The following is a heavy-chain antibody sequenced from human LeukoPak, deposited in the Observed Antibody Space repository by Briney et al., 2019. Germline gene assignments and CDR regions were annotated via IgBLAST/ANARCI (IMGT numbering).Heavy chain of an antibody. J-gene: IGHJ4*02. V-gene: IGHV3-7*01. CDR1: GFTFSIYW. D-gene: IGHD3-10*01. CDR2: IKQDGSEK. CDR3: AGDYDSGSGRLDRFDY. Sequence: GGSLRLSCAASGFTFSIYWMSWVRQAPGKGLEWVANIKQDGSEKYYVDSVKGRFTISRDNAKNSLSLQMNSLRAEDTAVYYCAGDYDSGSGRLDRFDYWGQGTLVTVSS.